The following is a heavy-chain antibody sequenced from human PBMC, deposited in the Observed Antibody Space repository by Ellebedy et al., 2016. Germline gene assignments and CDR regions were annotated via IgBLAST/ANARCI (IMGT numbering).Heavy chain of an antibody. CDR3: AKDMGWESDYGMDV. V-gene: IGHV3-43*01. D-gene: IGHD1-26*01. Sequence: GGSLRLSCAASGITFDDYTMHWVRQAPGKGLEWVSLISWDGGDTYYADSVKGRFTISRDNSRHSLYLQMNSLRTEDTALYCCAKDMGWESDYGMDVWGQGTTVTASS. CDR2: ISWDGGDT. CDR1: GITFDDYT. J-gene: IGHJ6*02.